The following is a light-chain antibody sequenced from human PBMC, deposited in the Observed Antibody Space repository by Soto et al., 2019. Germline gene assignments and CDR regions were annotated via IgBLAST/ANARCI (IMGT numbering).Light chain of an antibody. CDR2: EVT. V-gene: IGLV2-14*01. Sequence: QSVLTQPASVSGSPGQSITISCTGTGSDVGGYDYVSWYQHHPGKAPKVMIYEVTNRPSGVSNRFSGSKSGNTASLTISGLLAEDEADYYCSSYTSSSTYVFGTGTKGHRP. J-gene: IGLJ1*01. CDR1: GSDVGGYDY. CDR3: SSYTSSSTYV.